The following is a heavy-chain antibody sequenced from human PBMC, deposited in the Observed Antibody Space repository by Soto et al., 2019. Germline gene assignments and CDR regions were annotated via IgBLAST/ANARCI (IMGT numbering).Heavy chain of an antibody. CDR2: IFHSGTT. Sequence: XEILSLNCTVSGASISSSYWSWIRQPPGKGLEWIGYIFHSGTTNYNPSLKSRVTISVDTSKNQFSPNLSSLTTADTAVYFCARGGNRYSSNSSGVGGFDYWGQGTLVTVS. CDR3: ARGGNRYSSNSSGVGGFDY. V-gene: IGHV4-59*01. J-gene: IGHJ4*02. D-gene: IGHD6-6*01. CDR1: GASISSSY.